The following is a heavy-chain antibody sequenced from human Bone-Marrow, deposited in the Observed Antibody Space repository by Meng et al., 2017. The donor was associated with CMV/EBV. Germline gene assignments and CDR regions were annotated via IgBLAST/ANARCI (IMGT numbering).Heavy chain of an antibody. CDR3: ARGSPMVYYFDY. D-gene: IGHD3-10*01. CDR2: IYYSGST. V-gene: IGHV4-31*03. Sequence: CTVSGGSISSGGYYWSWSRQHPGKGLEWIGYIYYSGSTYYNPSLKSRVTISVDTSKNQFSLKLSSVTAADTAVYYCARGSPMVYYFDYWGQGTLVTVSS. J-gene: IGHJ4*02. CDR1: GGSISSGGYY.